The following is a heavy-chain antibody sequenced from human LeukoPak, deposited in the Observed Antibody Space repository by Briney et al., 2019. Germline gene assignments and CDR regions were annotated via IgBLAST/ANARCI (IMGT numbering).Heavy chain of an antibody. CDR3: VASSCCGDCYSGLDN. CDR1: EFTFSNYA. V-gene: IGHV3-23*01. J-gene: IGHJ4*02. D-gene: IGHD2-21*02. CDR2: ISGSGGGT. Sequence: TGGSLRLSCAASEFTFSNYAMKWVRQAPGEGLEWVSAISGSGGGTYYADSVKGRFTNSRDNSKNTLYLQMNSLRAEDTAVYFCVASSCCGDCYSGLDNWGQGTLVTVSS.